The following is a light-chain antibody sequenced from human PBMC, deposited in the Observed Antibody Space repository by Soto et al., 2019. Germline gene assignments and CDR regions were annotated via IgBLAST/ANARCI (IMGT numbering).Light chain of an antibody. CDR2: DAS. J-gene: IGKJ4*01. CDR3: QQRSNWPLS. V-gene: IGKV3-11*01. Sequence: ELVLTQSPATLSFPPGEIATLSCRTTQSVSSYLAWKQLKPGQATRPLIDDASNRATGIPDKFSGSGSVTDFTLTISSLEPEDFAVYYCQQRSNWPLSFGGATKVEIK. CDR1: QSVSSY.